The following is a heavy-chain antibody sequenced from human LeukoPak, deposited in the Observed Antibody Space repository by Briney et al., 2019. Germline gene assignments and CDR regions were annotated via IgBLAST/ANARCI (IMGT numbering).Heavy chain of an antibody. CDR1: GFTFSSYG. CDR3: AKDDYDYYYYYMDV. J-gene: IGHJ6*03. V-gene: IGHV3-30*18. Sequence: PGRSLRLSCAASGFTFSSYGMHWVRQAPGKGLEWVAVISYDGSNKYYADSVKGRFTISRDNSKNTLYLQMNSLRAEDTAVYYCAKDDYDYYYYYMDVWGKGTTVTISS. D-gene: IGHD4-17*01. CDR2: ISYDGSNK.